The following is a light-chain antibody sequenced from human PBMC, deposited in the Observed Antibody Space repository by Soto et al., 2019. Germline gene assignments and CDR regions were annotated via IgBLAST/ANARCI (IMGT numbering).Light chain of an antibody. J-gene: IGKJ3*01. CDR3: QQASSFPFT. CDR2: AAS. CDR1: QGIGSW. Sequence: DIQMTQSPSSVSASVGDRVTITCRASQGIGSWLAWYHQKPGKAPKLLIYAASTLQSGVPSRFSGSGSGTDFTLTISCLQPEDFATYYCQQASSFPFTFGPGTKVDIE. V-gene: IGKV1-12*01.